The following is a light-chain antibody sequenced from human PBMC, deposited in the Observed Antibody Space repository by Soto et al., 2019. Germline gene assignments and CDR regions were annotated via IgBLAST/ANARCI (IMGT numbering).Light chain of an antibody. CDR2: DVN. CDR3: SSYTTSGTYV. J-gene: IGLJ3*02. V-gene: IGLV2-14*01. Sequence: QSVLTQPASVSGSPGESITISCTGTRNDVGGYNFVSWHQQHPGKAPKLIIFDVNNRPSGVSDRFSGSKSGNTASLTISGLQADDEADYYCSSYTTSGTYVFGGGTKLTVL. CDR1: RNDVGGYNF.